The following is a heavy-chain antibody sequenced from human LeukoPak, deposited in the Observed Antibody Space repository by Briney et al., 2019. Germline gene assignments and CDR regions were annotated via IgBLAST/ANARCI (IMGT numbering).Heavy chain of an antibody. CDR2: INPSGGST. CDR1: GYTFTSYY. CDR3: ARVPRLDYYDSIGGFDY. J-gene: IGHJ4*02. Sequence: GASVKVSCKASGYTFTSYYMHWVRQAPGQGLEWMGIINPSGGSTSYAQKFQGRVTMTRDTSTSTVYMELSSLRSEDMAVYYCARVPRLDYYDSIGGFDYWGQGTLVTVSS. V-gene: IGHV1-46*01. D-gene: IGHD3-22*01.